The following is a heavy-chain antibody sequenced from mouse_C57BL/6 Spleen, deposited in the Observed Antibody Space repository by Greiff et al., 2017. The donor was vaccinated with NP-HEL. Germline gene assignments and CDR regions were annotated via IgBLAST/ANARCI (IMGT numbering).Heavy chain of an antibody. CDR2: IHPNSGST. CDR3: ARSYDYDWDY. J-gene: IGHJ2*01. CDR1: GYTFTSYW. D-gene: IGHD2-4*01. V-gene: IGHV1-64*01. Sequence: QVQLQQPGAELVKPGASVKLSCKASGYTFTSYWMHWVKQRPGHGLEWIGMIHPNSGSTNYNEKFKSKATLTVDKSSSTAYMQLSSLTSEDSAVYYCARSYDYDWDYWGQGTTLTVSS.